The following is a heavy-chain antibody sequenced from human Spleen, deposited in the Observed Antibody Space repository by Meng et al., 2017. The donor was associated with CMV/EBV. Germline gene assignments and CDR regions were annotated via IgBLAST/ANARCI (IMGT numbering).Heavy chain of an antibody. CDR2: VNPDSGDT. Sequence: SGFPFTDYSLHWVRLAPGQGLEWMGWVNPDSGDTKYSQRFQGRVTMTRDTSVSTVYLELSGLRSDDTALYYCARPQFTYSSGYYAGYWGQGTLVTVSS. V-gene: IGHV1-2*02. CDR1: GFPFTDYS. D-gene: IGHD3-22*01. CDR3: ARPQFTYSSGYYAGY. J-gene: IGHJ4*02.